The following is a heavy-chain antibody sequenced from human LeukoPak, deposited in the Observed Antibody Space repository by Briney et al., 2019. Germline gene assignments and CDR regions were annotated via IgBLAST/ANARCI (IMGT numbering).Heavy chain of an antibody. CDR3: AKDDTRLAVAGLFDY. CDR1: GFTFSTYA. CDR2: ISGSGAST. V-gene: IGHV3-23*01. Sequence: GGSLRLSCAASGFTFSTYAMSWVRQAPGRGLEWVSAISGSGASTYYADSVKGRFTISRDNSKNTLYLQMNSLRAEDTALYYCAKDDTRLAVAGLFDYWGQGTLVTVSS. J-gene: IGHJ4*02. D-gene: IGHD6-19*01.